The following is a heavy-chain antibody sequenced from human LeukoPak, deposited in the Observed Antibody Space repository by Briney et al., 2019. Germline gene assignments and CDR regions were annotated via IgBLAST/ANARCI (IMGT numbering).Heavy chain of an antibody. CDR3: ARDLGAAGGAFDY. CDR1: GGSTTVSSYY. J-gene: IGHJ4*02. V-gene: IGHV4-39*07. CDR2: IYYSGNT. Sequence: PSETLSLTCIVSGGSTTVSSYYWGWIRQPPGKGLECIGSIYYSGNTYYNPSLKSRVTISIDTSKNQFSLKLSSVTAADTAVYYCARDLGAAGGAFDYWGQGTLVTVSS. D-gene: IGHD6-13*01.